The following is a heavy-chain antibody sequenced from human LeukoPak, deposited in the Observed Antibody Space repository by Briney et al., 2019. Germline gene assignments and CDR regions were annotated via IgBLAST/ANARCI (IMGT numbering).Heavy chain of an antibody. V-gene: IGHV3-30-3*01. D-gene: IGHD6-19*01. CDR3: ARDQLKEAVAGFFDY. CDR1: GFTFSSYA. J-gene: IGHJ4*02. Sequence: GGSLRLSCAASGFTFSSYAMHWVRQAPGKGLEWVAVISYDGSNKYYADSVKGRFTIPRDNSKNTLYLQMNSLRAEDTAVYYCARDQLKEAVAGFFDYWGQGTLVTVSS. CDR2: ISYDGSNK.